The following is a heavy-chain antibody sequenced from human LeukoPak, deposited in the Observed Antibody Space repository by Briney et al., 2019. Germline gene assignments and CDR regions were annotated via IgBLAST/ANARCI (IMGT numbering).Heavy chain of an antibody. J-gene: IGHJ4*02. V-gene: IGHV3-7*03. CDR1: GFTFSTYW. Sequence: GGSLRLSCTASGFTFSTYWMSWVRQAPGKGLEWVANTREDGSEKYYVDSVKGRFTISRDNAKNSLYLQMNSLRAEDTALYYCAKDRLYLGYFDNWGQGTLVTVSS. CDR3: AKDRLYLGYFDN. CDR2: TREDGSEK. D-gene: IGHD2/OR15-2a*01.